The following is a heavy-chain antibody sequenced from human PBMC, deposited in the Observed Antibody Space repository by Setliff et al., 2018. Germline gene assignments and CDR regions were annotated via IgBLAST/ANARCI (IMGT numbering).Heavy chain of an antibody. CDR2: IYPGDSDT. D-gene: IGHD5-18*01. Sequence: GESLKISCKGSGYSFTSYWIVWVRQMPGKGLEWMGIIYPGDSDTRYSPSFQGQVTTSADKSINTAYLQWSSLKASDTAMYYCARRNTAMVYGFDIWGQGTMVTVSS. V-gene: IGHV5-51*01. J-gene: IGHJ3*02. CDR3: ARRNTAMVYGFDI. CDR1: GYSFTSYW.